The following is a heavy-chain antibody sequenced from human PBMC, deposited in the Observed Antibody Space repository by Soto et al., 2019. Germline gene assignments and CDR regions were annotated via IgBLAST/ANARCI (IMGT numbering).Heavy chain of an antibody. CDR2: IIPIFGTA. CDR1: GGTFSSYA. D-gene: IGHD6-19*01. J-gene: IGHJ4*02. CDR3: ASGFAYSSGFDY. V-gene: IGHV1-69*13. Sequence: SVKVSCKASGGTFSSYAISWVRQAPGQGLEWMGGIIPIFGTANYAQKFQGRVTITADESTSTAYMELSSLRSEDTAVYYCASGFAYSSGFDYWGQGTLVTVSS.